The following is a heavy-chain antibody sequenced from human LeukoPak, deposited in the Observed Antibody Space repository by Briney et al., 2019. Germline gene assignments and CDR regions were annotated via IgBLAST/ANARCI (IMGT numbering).Heavy chain of an antibody. CDR3: ARGLYSGSYYYFDY. Sequence: ASVKVSCKASGYTFSSYAMSWVRQAPGKGLEWVSAISGSGGTTYYADSVKGRFTISRDNAKNSLYLQMNSLRAEDTALYYCARGLYSGSYYYFDYWGQGTLVTVSS. CDR2: ISGSGGTT. J-gene: IGHJ4*02. V-gene: IGHV3-23*01. CDR1: GYTFSSYA. D-gene: IGHD1-26*01.